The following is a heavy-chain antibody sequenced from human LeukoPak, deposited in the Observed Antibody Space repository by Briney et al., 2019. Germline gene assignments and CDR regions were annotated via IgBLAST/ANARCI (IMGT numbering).Heavy chain of an antibody. CDR1: GGSVSSGSYY. V-gene: IGHV4-61*01. CDR3: ARYNWNDPYYFDC. CDR2: IYYSGST. Sequence: SETLSLTCTVSGGSVSSGSYYWSWIRQPPGKGLEWIGYIYYSGSTYYNPSLKSRGTISVDTSKKQLSLKLRPVTAADTAVYYCARYNWNDPYYFDCWGQGILVTVSS. J-gene: IGHJ4*02. D-gene: IGHD1-20*01.